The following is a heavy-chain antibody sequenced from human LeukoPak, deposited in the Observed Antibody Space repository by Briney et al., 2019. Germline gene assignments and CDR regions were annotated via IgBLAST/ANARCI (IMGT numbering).Heavy chain of an antibody. Sequence: SETLSLTCTVSGGSISDYYWTWIRQSPGTGLEWIGYMDYSGSTAYNPSLKSRVTISIDTSRKQFSLELSSVTAADTAVYYCASCAGSSTSCYTFDYWGQGTLVTVSS. J-gene: IGHJ4*02. CDR3: ASCAGSSTSCYTFDY. CDR2: MDYSGST. D-gene: IGHD2-2*02. CDR1: GGSISDYY. V-gene: IGHV4-59*08.